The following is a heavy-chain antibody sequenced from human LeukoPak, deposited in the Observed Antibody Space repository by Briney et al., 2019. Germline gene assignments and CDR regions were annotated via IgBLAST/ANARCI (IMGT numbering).Heavy chain of an antibody. D-gene: IGHD1-26*01. V-gene: IGHV4-59*13. CDR1: GGCISSYY. CDR2: IYYSGST. J-gene: IGHJ6*03. CDR3: ASVGSGSYYGYYYYYMDV. Sequence: PAETLSLTCTVSGGCISSYYWSGTPDPPGEALEWSGYIYYSGSTNYNPSLKSRVTISVDTSKNQFSLTLSSVTAADTAVYYCASVGSGSYYGYYYYYMDVWGKGTTVTVSS.